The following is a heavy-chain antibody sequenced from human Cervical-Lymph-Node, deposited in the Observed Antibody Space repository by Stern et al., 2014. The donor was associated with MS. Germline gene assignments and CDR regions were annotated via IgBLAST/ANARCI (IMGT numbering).Heavy chain of an antibody. CDR1: GYTFTSYG. CDR2: ISADNGNT. J-gene: IGHJ3*02. CDR3: ARGLLGSGNAFDI. Sequence: VQLVESGAEVKKPGASVKVSCKASGYTFTSYGISWVRQAPGQGLEWMGWISADNGNTNYAQKLQGRVAMTTDSSTSASYMELRSLRSDDTAVYYCARGLLGSGNAFDIWGQGPMVTVSS. D-gene: IGHD1-26*01. V-gene: IGHV1-18*01.